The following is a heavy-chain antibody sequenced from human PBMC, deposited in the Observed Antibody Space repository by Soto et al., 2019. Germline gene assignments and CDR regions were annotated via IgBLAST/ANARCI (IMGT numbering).Heavy chain of an antibody. CDR3: ARGGGYDNYYFDY. D-gene: IGHD5-12*01. CDR2: ISYDGSNK. Sequence: SGGSLRLSCAASGFTFSSYGMHWVRQAPGKGLEGVAVISYDGSNKYYADSVKGRFTLSRDNSKNTLYLQMNSLRAEDTAVYYCARGGGYDNYYFDYWGQGTLVTVAS. CDR1: GFTFSSYG. J-gene: IGHJ4*02. V-gene: IGHV3-30*03.